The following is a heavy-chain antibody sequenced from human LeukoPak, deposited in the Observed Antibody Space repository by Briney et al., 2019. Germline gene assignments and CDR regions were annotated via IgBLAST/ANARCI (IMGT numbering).Heavy chain of an antibody. CDR1: GFTFSNTW. V-gene: IGHV3-48*01. D-gene: IGHD5-18*01. Sequence: SGGSLRPSCAASGFTFSNTWMNWVRQAPGKGLEWVPYISTSSSTKDYADSVKGRFTISRDNDKNSLYLQMNSLRAEDTAVYYCARARGYSYGYSDYWGQGTLVTVSS. J-gene: IGHJ4*02. CDR2: ISTSSSTK. CDR3: ARARGYSYGYSDY.